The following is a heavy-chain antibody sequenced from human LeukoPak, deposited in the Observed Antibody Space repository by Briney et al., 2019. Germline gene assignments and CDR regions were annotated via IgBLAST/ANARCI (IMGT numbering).Heavy chain of an antibody. CDR2: INSDGSST. CDR3: ARDRNWNFLPEFDP. D-gene: IGHD1-7*01. V-gene: IGHV3-74*01. Sequence: GGSLRLSCAASGFTFSSYWMHWVRQAPGKGLVWVSRINSDGSSTTYVDSVKGRFTISRDNAKNTLYLQMNSLRAEDTAVYYCARDRNWNFLPEFDPWGQGTLVTVSS. J-gene: IGHJ5*02. CDR1: GFTFSSYW.